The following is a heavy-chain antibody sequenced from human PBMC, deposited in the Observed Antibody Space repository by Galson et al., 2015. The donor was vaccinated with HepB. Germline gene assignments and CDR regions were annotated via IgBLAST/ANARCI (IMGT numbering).Heavy chain of an antibody. CDR1: GFTVSSNY. CDR3: ARDPPSGSLVDY. D-gene: IGHD1-26*01. Sequence: SLRLSCAASGFTVSSNYMSWVRQAPGKGLEWVSVIYSGGSTYYADSVKGRFTISRDNSKNTLYLQMNSLRAEDTAVYYCARDPPSGSLVDYWGQGTLVTVSS. V-gene: IGHV3-66*01. J-gene: IGHJ4*02. CDR2: IYSGGST.